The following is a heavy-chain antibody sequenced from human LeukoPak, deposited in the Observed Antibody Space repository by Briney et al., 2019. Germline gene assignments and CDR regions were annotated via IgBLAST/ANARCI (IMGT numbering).Heavy chain of an antibody. J-gene: IGHJ4*02. Sequence: SETLSLTCTVSGGSISSGSYYWSWIRQPAGKGLEWIGRIYTSGSTNYNPSLKSRVTISVDTSKNQFSLRLSSVTAADTAVYYCARVGSSGVRYWGQGTLVTVSS. V-gene: IGHV4-61*02. D-gene: IGHD3-22*01. CDR2: IYTSGST. CDR1: GGSISSGSYY. CDR3: ARVGSSGVRY.